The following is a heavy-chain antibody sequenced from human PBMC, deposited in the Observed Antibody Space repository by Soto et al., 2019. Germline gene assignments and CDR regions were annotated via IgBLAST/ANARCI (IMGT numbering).Heavy chain of an antibody. J-gene: IGHJ4*02. CDR3: AKAVGSYGNFDY. D-gene: IGHD5-18*01. V-gene: IGHV3-9*01. CDR1: GFTFDDYA. Sequence: EVQLVESGGGLVQPGRSVRLSCAASGFTFDDYAMHWVRQAPGKGLEWVSRISWNSGSIGYADSVKGRFTISRDNAKNSLYLQMNSLRAEDTALYYCAKAVGSYGNFDYWGQGPLVTVSS. CDR2: ISWNSGSI.